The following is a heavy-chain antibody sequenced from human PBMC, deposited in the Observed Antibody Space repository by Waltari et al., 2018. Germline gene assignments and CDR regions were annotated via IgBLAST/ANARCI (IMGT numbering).Heavy chain of an antibody. CDR1: GGSLRSTTW. Sequence: QVQLQESGPGLVKPSGTLSLTCAVSGGSLRSTTWWSWVRQPPGRGLEWIGEIYHNGSTSYNPSLGRRVTVSVDKSKNQFSLKVTSVTAADTAVYYCARDAIRAALDHWGPGILVTVSS. V-gene: IGHV4-4*02. D-gene: IGHD6-25*01. J-gene: IGHJ4*02. CDR2: IYHNGST. CDR3: ARDAIRAALDH.